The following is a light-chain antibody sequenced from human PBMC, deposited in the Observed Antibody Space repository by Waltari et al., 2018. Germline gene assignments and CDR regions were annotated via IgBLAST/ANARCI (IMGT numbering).Light chain of an antibody. Sequence: QSALHQPASLSGSPGQSITISCTGTSSAVGTFDYVSWYQQHPGKAPKLMIYDVTKRPSGIANRFSGSKSGNTASLTISGLQAEDEADYYCSSYTTSSTVYVFGTGTKVTVL. CDR3: SSYTTSSTVYV. J-gene: IGLJ1*01. CDR2: DVT. CDR1: SSAVGTFDY. V-gene: IGLV2-14*03.